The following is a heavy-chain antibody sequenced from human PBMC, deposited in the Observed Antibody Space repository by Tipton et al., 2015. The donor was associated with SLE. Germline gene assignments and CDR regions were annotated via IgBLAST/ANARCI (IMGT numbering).Heavy chain of an antibody. CDR3: ARDTYELWSGDNWYFDL. Sequence: SLRLSCAASGFTFSDYYMNWIRQAPGKGLEWVSYISSSGSIRQYADSVRGRFTISRDNAKNSLYLQMSSLRPDDTAVYFCARDTYELWSGDNWYFDLWGRGTLVTVSS. CDR2: ISSSGSIR. CDR1: GFTFSDYY. D-gene: IGHD3-3*01. V-gene: IGHV3-11*04. J-gene: IGHJ2*01.